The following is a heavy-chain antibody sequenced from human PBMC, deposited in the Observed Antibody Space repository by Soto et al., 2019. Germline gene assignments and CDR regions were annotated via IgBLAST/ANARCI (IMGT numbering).Heavy chain of an antibody. Sequence: SGPTLVNPTQTLTLTCTFSGFSLRDSGVGVGWIRQPPGKALEWLALIYWNDDKRYSPSLRSRLTITEDTSKKQVVLRMTNMDPVDTATYYCAHRRGVMLDYNWFDPWGQGTLVTAPQ. D-gene: IGHD3-16*01. V-gene: IGHV2-5*01. J-gene: IGHJ5*02. CDR3: AHRRGVMLDYNWFDP. CDR2: IYWNDDK. CDR1: GFSLRDSGVG.